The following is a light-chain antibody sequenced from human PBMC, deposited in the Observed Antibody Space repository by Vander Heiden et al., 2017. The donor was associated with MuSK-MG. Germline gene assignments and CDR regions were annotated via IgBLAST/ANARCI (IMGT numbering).Light chain of an antibody. V-gene: IGKV1-39*01. CDR2: FAP. J-gene: IGKJ3*01. CDR3: RQQENTAHT. CDR1: KTINKA. Sequence: ILPSQAPSSLAACVGDRVTITCQTRKTINKALNPHHQKPGTAAKLLLFFAPDSLSGVPSTFSRSGSAGAFPLTILRLLPEDCATSYFRQQENTAHTFGDGTKVHIK.